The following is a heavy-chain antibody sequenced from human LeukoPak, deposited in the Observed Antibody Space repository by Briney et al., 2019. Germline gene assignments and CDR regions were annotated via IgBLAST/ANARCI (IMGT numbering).Heavy chain of an antibody. J-gene: IGHJ6*03. CDR3: AGEGYYDSSGYYYYYYMDV. D-gene: IGHD3-22*01. CDR1: GFTFSSYW. V-gene: IGHV3-7*01. CDR2: IKQDGSEK. Sequence: GGSLRLSCAASGFTFSSYWMSWVRQAPGKGLEWVANIKQDGSEKYYVDSVKGRFTISRDNAKNSLYLQMNSLRAEDTAVYYCAGEGYYDSSGYYYYYYMDVWGKGTTVTVSS.